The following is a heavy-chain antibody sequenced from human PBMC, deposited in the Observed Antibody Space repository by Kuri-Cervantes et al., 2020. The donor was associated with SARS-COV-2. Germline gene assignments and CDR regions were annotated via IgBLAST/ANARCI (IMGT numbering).Heavy chain of an antibody. CDR3: ARKNYDYVWGSYRFHYFAY. CDR1: GGSITNYY. J-gene: IGHJ4*02. V-gene: IGHV4-59*01. D-gene: IGHD3-16*02. Sequence: SETLSLTCTVSGGSITNYYWTWGRQPPGKGLEWIGYMYYTESTNYTPSLKGRVTISVDTSKNQFSLKLSSVTAADTAVYYCARKNYDYVWGSYRFHYFAYWGQGTLVTVSS. CDR2: MYYTEST.